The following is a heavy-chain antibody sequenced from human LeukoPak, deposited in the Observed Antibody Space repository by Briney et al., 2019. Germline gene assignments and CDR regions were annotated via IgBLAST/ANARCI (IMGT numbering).Heavy chain of an antibody. CDR1: GYTFTSYG. V-gene: IGHV1-18*04. Sequence: ASVKISCKASGYTFTSYGISWVRQAPGQGLEWMGWISAYNGNTNYAQKLPGRVTMTTDTSTSTAYMELRSLRYDDTAVYYCAREGTDIVVVPAAMLDYWGQGTLVTVSS. CDR2: ISAYNGNT. J-gene: IGHJ4*02. CDR3: AREGTDIVVVPAAMLDY. D-gene: IGHD2-2*01.